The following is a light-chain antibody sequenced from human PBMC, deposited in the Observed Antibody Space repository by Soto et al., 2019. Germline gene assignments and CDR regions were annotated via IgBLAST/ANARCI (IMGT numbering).Light chain of an antibody. CDR1: CSDVGGYNY. CDR3: SSYTSSSTV. Sequence: QSVLTQPASVSGSPGQSITISCTGTCSDVGGYNYVSWYQQHPGKAPKPMIYEVSNRPSGVSNRFSGSKSGNTASLTISGLQAEAEADYSCSSYTSSSTVFGTGTKVTVL. CDR2: EVS. V-gene: IGLV2-14*01. J-gene: IGLJ1*01.